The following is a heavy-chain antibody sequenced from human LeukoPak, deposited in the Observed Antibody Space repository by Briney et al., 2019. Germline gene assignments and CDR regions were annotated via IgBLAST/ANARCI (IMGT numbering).Heavy chain of an antibody. CDR1: GYTFTGYY. D-gene: IGHD2-2*01. CDR3: ARALWGYCSSTSCSPGIVFDY. CDR2: INPNSGGT. Sequence: ASVKVSCKASGYTFTGYYMHWVRQAPRQGLEWMGWINPNSGGTNYAQKFQGRVTMTRDTSISTAYMELSRLRSDDTAVYYCARALWGYCSSTSCSPGIVFDYWGQGTLVTVPS. V-gene: IGHV1-2*02. J-gene: IGHJ4*02.